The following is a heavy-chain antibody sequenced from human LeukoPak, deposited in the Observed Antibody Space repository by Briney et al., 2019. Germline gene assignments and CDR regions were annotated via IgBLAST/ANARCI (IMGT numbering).Heavy chain of an antibody. CDR1: GGSISSSSYY. Sequence: SETLSLTCTVSGGSISSSSYYWGWIRQPPGKGLEWIGSIYYSGSTYYNPSLKGRVTISVDTSKNQFSLKLSSVTAADTAVYYCARSLILTGYFGYWGQGTLVTVSS. V-gene: IGHV4-39*01. J-gene: IGHJ4*02. CDR2: IYYSGST. CDR3: ARSLILTGYFGY. D-gene: IGHD3-9*01.